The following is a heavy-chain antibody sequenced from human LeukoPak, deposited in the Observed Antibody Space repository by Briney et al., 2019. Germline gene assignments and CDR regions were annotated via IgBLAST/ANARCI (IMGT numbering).Heavy chain of an antibody. CDR1: GFTFSSYA. J-gene: IGHJ4*02. CDR3: ATAPSGSGTFLDY. D-gene: IGHD3-10*01. V-gene: IGHV3-64*04. CDR2: ISGNGGST. Sequence: GGSLRLSCSASGFTFSSYAMHWVRQAPGKGLEYVSTISGNGGSTFYADSVKGRFTISRDNSKNTLYLQMNSLRAEDTAVYYCATAPSGSGTFLDYWGQGTLVTVSS.